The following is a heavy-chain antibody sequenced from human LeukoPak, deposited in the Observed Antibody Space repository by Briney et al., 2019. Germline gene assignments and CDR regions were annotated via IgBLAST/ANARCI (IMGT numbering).Heavy chain of an antibody. D-gene: IGHD5-18*01. J-gene: IGHJ4*02. V-gene: IGHV5-51*01. Sequence: GESLKISXQTSGYNFATQWIAWVRQMPGKGLEWMGIIYPGDSDTRYSPSFQGQVTISADKSISTAYLQWSSLKASDTATYYCARHIEPAMVTFFDYWGQGALVTVSS. CDR1: GYNFATQW. CDR2: IYPGDSDT. CDR3: ARHIEPAMVTFFDY.